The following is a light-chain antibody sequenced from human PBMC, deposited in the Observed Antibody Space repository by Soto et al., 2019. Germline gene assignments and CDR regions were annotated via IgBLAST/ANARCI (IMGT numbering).Light chain of an antibody. CDR1: QCVLYSSNNKNY. J-gene: IGKJ1*01. CDR2: WAS. CDR3: HQYYSLPWT. V-gene: IGKV4-1*01. Sequence: DLVMTQSPESLAVSLSERATINCKSSQCVLYSSNNKNYLAWYQQKPEQPPKLLIYWASTRESGVPDRFSGSGSGTDFTLTISSLQAEDVAVYYCHQYYSLPWTFGQGSNVDIK.